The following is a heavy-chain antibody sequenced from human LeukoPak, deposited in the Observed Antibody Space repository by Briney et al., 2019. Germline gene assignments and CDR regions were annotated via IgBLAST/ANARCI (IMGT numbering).Heavy chain of an antibody. V-gene: IGHV1-18*01. CDR3: ARDTPYCSSTSCYPGAGNWFDP. Sequence: ASVKVSCKASGYTFTSYGISWVRQAPGQGLEWMGWISAYNGNTNYAQKLQGRVTMTTDTSTSTAYMELRRLRSDDTAVYYCARDTPYCSSTSCYPGAGNWFDPWGQGTLVTVSS. J-gene: IGHJ5*02. CDR2: ISAYNGNT. CDR1: GYTFTSYG. D-gene: IGHD2-2*01.